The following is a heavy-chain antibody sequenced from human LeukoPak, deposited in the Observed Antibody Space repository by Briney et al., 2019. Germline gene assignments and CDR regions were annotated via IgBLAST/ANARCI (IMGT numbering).Heavy chain of an antibody. CDR2: INSEGSST. CDR3: ARDPHEYTGVAFDI. D-gene: IGHD6-6*01. CDR1: GFTFSSYW. V-gene: IGHV3-74*01. J-gene: IGHJ3*02. Sequence: GGSLRLSCAASGFTFSSYWMHWVRQAPGKGLVWVSRINSEGSSTSYSDSVKGRFTISRDNAKNTLYLQMNSLRAEDTAVYYCARDPHEYTGVAFDIWGQGTMVTVSS.